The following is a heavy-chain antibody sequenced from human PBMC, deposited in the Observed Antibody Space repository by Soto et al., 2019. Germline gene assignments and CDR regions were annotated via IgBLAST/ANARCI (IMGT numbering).Heavy chain of an antibody. CDR1: GFTFSSYA. J-gene: IGHJ4*02. CDR2: IYSGGST. Sequence: GGSLRLSCAASGFTFSSYAMSWVRQAPGKGLEWVSVIYSGGSTYYADSVKGRFTISRDNSKNTLYLQMNSLRAEDTAVYYCGRHGYNYGGGYFDYWGQGTLVTVSS. CDR3: GRHGYNYGGGYFDY. D-gene: IGHD5-18*01. V-gene: IGHV3-66*04.